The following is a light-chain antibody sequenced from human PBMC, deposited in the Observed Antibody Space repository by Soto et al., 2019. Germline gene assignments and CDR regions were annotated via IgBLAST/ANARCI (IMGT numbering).Light chain of an antibody. Sequence: EIVLTQSPGTLSLSPGERATLSCRASQTIVSNYLAWYQQKPGQAPRLLIYDASSRATGIPDRFSGSGSGTDFTLTITRLGPEDFAVYYCQQYGNSPQITFGQGTRLEIK. CDR2: DAS. V-gene: IGKV3-20*01. CDR3: QQYGNSPQIT. J-gene: IGKJ5*01. CDR1: QTIVSNY.